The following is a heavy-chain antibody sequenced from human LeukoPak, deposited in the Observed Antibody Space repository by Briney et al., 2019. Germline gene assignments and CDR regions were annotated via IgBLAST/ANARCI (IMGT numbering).Heavy chain of an antibody. CDR2: ISYSGST. CDR1: GGSITSHY. Sequence: PSETLSLTCTVSGGSITSHYWIWIRQPPGKRLEWIGYISYSGSTNYNPSLKSRVTISVDTSKNQFSLKLSSVTAADTAVYYCARDHGSGWTWAYDYWGQGTLVAVSS. J-gene: IGHJ4*02. D-gene: IGHD6-19*01. V-gene: IGHV4-59*11. CDR3: ARDHGSGWTWAYDY.